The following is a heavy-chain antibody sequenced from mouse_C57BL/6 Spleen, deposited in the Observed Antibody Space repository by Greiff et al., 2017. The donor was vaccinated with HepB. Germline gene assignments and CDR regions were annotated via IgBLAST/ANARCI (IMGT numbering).Heavy chain of an antibody. CDR1: GYTFTDYN. J-gene: IGHJ2*01. CDR3: ARDRKELLDYFDY. V-gene: IGHV1-22*01. D-gene: IGHD3-2*01. Sequence: EVMLVESGPELVKPGASVKMSCKASGYTFTDYNMHWVKQSHGKSLEWIGYINPNNGGTSYNQKFKGKATLTVNKSSSTAYMELRSLTSEDSAVYYCARDRKELLDYFDYWGQGTTLTVSS. CDR2: INPNNGGT.